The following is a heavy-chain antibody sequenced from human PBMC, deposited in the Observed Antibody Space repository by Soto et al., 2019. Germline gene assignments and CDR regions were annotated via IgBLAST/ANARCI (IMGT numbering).Heavy chain of an antibody. CDR3: AKVFVFTIREGFDY. J-gene: IGHJ4*02. V-gene: IGHV3-23*01. Sequence: EVQLLESGGGLVQPGGSLRLSCAASGFTFSSYAMSWVRQAPGKGLEWVSAITGSGDSTYYADSVKGRFTVSRDNSKNTLYLQMXSXRAEDTAVYYXAKVFVFTIREGFDYWGLGTLVTVSS. CDR1: GFTFSSYA. D-gene: IGHD3-3*01. CDR2: ITGSGDST.